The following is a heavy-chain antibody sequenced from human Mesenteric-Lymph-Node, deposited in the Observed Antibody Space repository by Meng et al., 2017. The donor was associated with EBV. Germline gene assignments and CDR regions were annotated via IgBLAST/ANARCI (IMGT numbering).Heavy chain of an antibody. CDR3: ARGATSVFDL. CDR2: TYYRSKWYN. V-gene: IGHV6-1*01. CDR1: GISVSSSSAA. J-gene: IGHJ2*01. Sequence: HVQLQQSGAGLVRPSRTLSLTCGISGISVSSSSAAWTWIRQSPSRGLEWLGRTYYRSKWYNDYAVFVTSRITINPDSSKNQFSLQLNSVTPEDTAVYSCARGATSVFDLWGRGTLVTVSS.